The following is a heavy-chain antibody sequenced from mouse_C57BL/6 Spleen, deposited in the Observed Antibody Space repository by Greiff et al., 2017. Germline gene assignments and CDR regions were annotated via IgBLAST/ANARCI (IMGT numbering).Heavy chain of an antibody. CDR1: GFNIKDYY. V-gene: IGHV14-1*01. CDR3: TVTAVTGYAMED. Sequence: EVQLVESGAELVRPGASVKLSCTASGFNIKDYYMHWVKQRPEQGLEWIGRIDPEDGDTKYNPKFQGKATMTADTSSNTAYLQLSSLTSEDAAVYYCTVTAVTGYAMEDWGQAPSVTASS. D-gene: IGHD1-2*01. J-gene: IGHJ4*01. CDR2: IDPEDGDT.